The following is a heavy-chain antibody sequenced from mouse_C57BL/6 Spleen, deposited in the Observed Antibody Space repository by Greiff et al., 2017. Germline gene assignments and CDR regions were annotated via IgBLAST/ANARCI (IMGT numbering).Heavy chain of an antibody. CDR3: ARRGYDAFDY. CDR1: GYTFTSYW. D-gene: IGHD2-3*01. V-gene: IGHV1-69*01. CDR2: IDPSDSYT. Sequence: QVQLQQPGAELVMPGASVKLSCKASGYTFTSYWMHWVKQRPGQGLEWIGEIDPSDSYTNYNQKFKGKSTLTVYKSSSTAYMQLSSLTSEDSAVYYCARRGYDAFDYWGQGTTLTVSS. J-gene: IGHJ2*01.